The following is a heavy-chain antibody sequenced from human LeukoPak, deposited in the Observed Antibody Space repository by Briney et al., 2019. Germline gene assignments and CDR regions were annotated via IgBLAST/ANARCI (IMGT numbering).Heavy chain of an antibody. J-gene: IGHJ1*01. V-gene: IGHV1-69*05. Sequence: ASVKVSCEASRGTLSPYGIGWVRQAPGQGLEWMGTIIPKFGSANYAQKFQDRLTLTTDESTSTDYMELSNLRSEDTAVYFCARDNFAPSGVKYFQLWGPGTLVTVSS. CDR2: IIPKFGSA. D-gene: IGHD3-16*02. CDR1: RGTLSPYG. CDR3: ARDNFAPSGVKYFQL.